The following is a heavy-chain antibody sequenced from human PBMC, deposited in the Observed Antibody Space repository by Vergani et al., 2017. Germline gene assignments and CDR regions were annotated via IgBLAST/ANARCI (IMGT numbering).Heavy chain of an antibody. D-gene: IGHD6-19*01. CDR2: INWNGGST. V-gene: IGHV3-20*04. CDR1: GFTFDDYG. CDR3: ACWGGGSFGYSSGWYPY. J-gene: IGHJ4*02. Sequence: EVQLVESGGGVVRPGGSLRLSCAASGFTFDDYGMSWVRQAPGKGLEWVSGINWNGGSTGYADSVKGRFTISRDNAKNSMYLQMNSLRAEDTALYYCACWGGGSFGYSSGWYPYWGQGTLVTVSS.